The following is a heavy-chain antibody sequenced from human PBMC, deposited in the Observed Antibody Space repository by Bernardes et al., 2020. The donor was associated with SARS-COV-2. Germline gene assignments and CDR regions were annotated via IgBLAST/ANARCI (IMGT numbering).Heavy chain of an antibody. J-gene: IGHJ3*01. CDR2: INGNSGGT. CDR1: GYSFTRFY. CDR3: TREGRKGHGTFDR. Sequence: ASVKVSCKASGYSFTRFYMNWVRQAPGQGLEWMGWINGNSGGTNYAENFQGRVTMTMDTASSTAYMEMSGLTSDDTAVYYCTREGRKGHGTFDRWGQGTMV. D-gene: IGHD1-1*01. V-gene: IGHV1-2*02.